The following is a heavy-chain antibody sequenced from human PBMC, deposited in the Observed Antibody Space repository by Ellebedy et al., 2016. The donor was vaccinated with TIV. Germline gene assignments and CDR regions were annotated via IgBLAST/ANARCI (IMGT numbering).Heavy chain of an antibody. V-gene: IGHV1-46*01. CDR1: GYTFVTHG. Sequence: AASVKVSCKASGYTFVTHGISWVRQAPGQGLEWMGIINPSDGSPRYAQKFQGRVTMTRDTSTGTVYMDLTSLRSADTAVYYCARGPCDGDCYSIDYWGQGTLVTVSS. J-gene: IGHJ4*02. CDR2: INPSDGSP. CDR3: ARGPCDGDCYSIDY. D-gene: IGHD2-21*02.